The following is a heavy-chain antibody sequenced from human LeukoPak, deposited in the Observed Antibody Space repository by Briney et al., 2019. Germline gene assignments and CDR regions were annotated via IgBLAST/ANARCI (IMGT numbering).Heavy chain of an antibody. CDR2: INNDGSST. Sequence: GGSLRLSCAASGFTFSSYWMHWVRQAPGRGLVWVSRINNDGSSTSYADSVKGRFTISRDDAKNTLHLQMNSLRAEDTAVYCCARVRSAAAVDYWGQGTLVTVSS. CDR3: ARVRSAAAVDY. J-gene: IGHJ4*02. CDR1: GFTFSSYW. V-gene: IGHV3-74*01.